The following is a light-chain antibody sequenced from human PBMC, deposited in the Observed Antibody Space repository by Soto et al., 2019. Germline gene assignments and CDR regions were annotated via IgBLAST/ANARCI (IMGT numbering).Light chain of an antibody. CDR3: QQRSNWSLA. Sequence: EIVLTQSPATLSLSPGERATLSCRASQSVSSYLAWYQQKPGQAPRLLIYDASNRATGIPARFSGSGSGTDFTLTIGSLATEDFAVYYCQQRSNWSLAFGGGTKVEIK. CDR1: QSVSSY. J-gene: IGKJ4*01. CDR2: DAS. V-gene: IGKV3-11*01.